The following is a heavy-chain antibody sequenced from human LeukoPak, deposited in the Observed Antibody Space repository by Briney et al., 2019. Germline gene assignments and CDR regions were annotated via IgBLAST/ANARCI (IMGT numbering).Heavy chain of an antibody. CDR1: GFTFDDYA. CDR3: ARDRYCTNGVCYDMDV. V-gene: IGHV3-9*01. CDR2: ISWNSGSI. D-gene: IGHD2-8*01. Sequence: SGGSLRLSCAASGFTFDDYAMHWVRQAPGKGLEWVSGISWNSGSIGYADSVKGRFTISRDNAKNSLYLQTNSLRAEDTAVYYCARDRYCTNGVCYDMDVWGKGTTVTVSS. J-gene: IGHJ6*03.